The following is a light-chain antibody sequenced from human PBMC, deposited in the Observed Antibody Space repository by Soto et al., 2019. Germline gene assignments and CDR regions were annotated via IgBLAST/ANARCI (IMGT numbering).Light chain of an antibody. V-gene: IGLV2-23*01. Sequence: QSALTQPASVSGSPGQSITISCTGTSSDVGSYNLVSWYRQHPGKAPKLMIYEGSKRPSGVSNRFSGSKSGNTASLTISGLQAEDEADYYCSSYAGSSTLVVFGGGTKVTVL. CDR1: SSDVGSYNL. J-gene: IGLJ2*01. CDR2: EGS. CDR3: SSYAGSSTLVV.